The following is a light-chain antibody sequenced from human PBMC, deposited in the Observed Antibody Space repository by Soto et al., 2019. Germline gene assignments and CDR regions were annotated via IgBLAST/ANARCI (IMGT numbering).Light chain of an antibody. J-gene: IGLJ3*02. V-gene: IGLV2-23*01. CDR1: SSDVGSYNL. Sequence: QSALTQPAYVYGSPGQSITISCTGTSSDVGSYNLVSWYQQHPGKAPKRMIYEGSKRPSGVSNRFSGSKSGNTASLTISGLQAEDEADYYFCSYAGSSTGVFGVGTQLTVL. CDR3: CSYAGSSTGV. CDR2: EGS.